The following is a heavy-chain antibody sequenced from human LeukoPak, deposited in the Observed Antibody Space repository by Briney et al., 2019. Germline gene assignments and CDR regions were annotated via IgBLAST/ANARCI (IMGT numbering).Heavy chain of an antibody. CDR3: ASLPTVYSRGYLAL. J-gene: IGHJ4*02. D-gene: IGHD3-22*01. CDR1: GGSISSSRDY. CDR2: IYYGGST. V-gene: IGHV4-39*07. Sequence: SETLSLTCTVSGGSISSSRDYWAWLRQPPGKGLEWIGSIYYGGSTYYNPSLKSRVTISVDMSKNQFSLKLSSVTAADTAVYYCASLPTVYSRGYLALWGQGTLVTVSS.